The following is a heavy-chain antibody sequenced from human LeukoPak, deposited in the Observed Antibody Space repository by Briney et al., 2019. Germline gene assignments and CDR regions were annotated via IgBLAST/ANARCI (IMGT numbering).Heavy chain of an antibody. CDR3: AKSEDYYDSSGYPYYFDY. V-gene: IGHV3-9*01. CDR1: GFTFDDYA. J-gene: IGHJ4*02. CDR2: ISWNSGSI. Sequence: GRSLRLYCAASGFTFDDYAMHWVRQAPGKGLEWVSGISWNSGSIGYADSVKGRFTISRDNAKNSLYLQMNSLRAEDTALYYCAKSEDYYDSSGYPYYFDYWGQGTLVTVSS. D-gene: IGHD3-22*01.